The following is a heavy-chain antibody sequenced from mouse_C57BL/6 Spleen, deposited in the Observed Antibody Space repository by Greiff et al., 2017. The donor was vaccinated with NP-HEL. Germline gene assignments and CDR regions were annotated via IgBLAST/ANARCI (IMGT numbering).Heavy chain of an antibody. Sequence: EVQGVESGGGLVKPGGSLKLSCAASGFTFSSYAMSWVRQTPEKRLEWVATISDGGSYTYYPDNVKGRFTISRDNAKNNLYLQMSHLKSEDTAMYYCARDGIYYDYSYAMDYWGQGTSVTVSS. CDR3: ARDGIYYDYSYAMDY. J-gene: IGHJ4*01. V-gene: IGHV5-4*01. CDR1: GFTFSSYA. CDR2: ISDGGSYT. D-gene: IGHD2-4*01.